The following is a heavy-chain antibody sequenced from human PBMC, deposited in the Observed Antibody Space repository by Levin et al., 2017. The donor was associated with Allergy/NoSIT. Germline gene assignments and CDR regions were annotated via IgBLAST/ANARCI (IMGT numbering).Heavy chain of an antibody. Sequence: GESLKISCAASGFTFSDYYMSWIRQAPGKGLEWVSYISSSSSYTNYADSVKGRFTISRDNAKNSLYLQMNSLRAEDTAVYYCARELTVTTSLYYYDYGMDGWGQGTTVTVSS. CDR1: GFTFSDYY. V-gene: IGHV3-11*05. CDR3: ARELTVTTSLYYYDYGMDG. D-gene: IGHD4-17*01. J-gene: IGHJ6*02. CDR2: ISSSSSYT.